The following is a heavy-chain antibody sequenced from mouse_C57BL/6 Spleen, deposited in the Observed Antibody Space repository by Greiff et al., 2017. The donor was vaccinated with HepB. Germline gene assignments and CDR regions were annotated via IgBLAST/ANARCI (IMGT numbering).Heavy chain of an antibody. CDR2: IHPNSGST. J-gene: IGHJ4*01. Sequence: QVQLQQPGAELVKPGASVKLSCKASGYTFTSYWMHWVKQRPGQGLEWIGMIHPNSGSTNYNEKFKSKATLTVDKSSSTAYMQLSSLTSEDSAVYYCATPTVPYAMDYWGQGTSVTVSS. V-gene: IGHV1-64*01. CDR1: GYTFTSYW. CDR3: ATPTVPYAMDY. D-gene: IGHD1-1*01.